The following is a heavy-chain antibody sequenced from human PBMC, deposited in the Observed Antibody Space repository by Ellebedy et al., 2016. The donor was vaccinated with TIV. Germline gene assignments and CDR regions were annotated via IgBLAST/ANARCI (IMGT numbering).Heavy chain of an antibody. CDR3: ARVAFWSGYPVYFDY. CDR1: GGSISGHY. Sequence: SETLSLTCTVSGGSISGHYWSWIRQPPGKGLEWIAYIYYTGTTNYNPSLKSRVTVLVDTSKNQFSLKLTSVTAADTAVYYCARVAFWSGYPVYFDYWGQGTLVTLSS. CDR2: IYYTGTT. J-gene: IGHJ4*02. D-gene: IGHD3-3*01. V-gene: IGHV4-59*08.